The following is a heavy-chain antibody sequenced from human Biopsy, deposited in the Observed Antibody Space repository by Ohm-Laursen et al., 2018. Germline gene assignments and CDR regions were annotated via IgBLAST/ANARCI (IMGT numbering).Heavy chain of an antibody. CDR2: NIPILGTG. D-gene: IGHD2/OR15-2a*01. CDR3: ATKLTRYFHP. CDR1: GGTFSNYG. Sequence: SSVKVSCKAPGGTFSNYGVNWVRQAPGQGLEWLGGNIPILGTGNYAQKFQDRVTVAAETSTNTATMELRSLRSDDTAVYYCATKLTRYFHPRGQGTLVIVSS. V-gene: IGHV1-69*06. J-gene: IGHJ5*02.